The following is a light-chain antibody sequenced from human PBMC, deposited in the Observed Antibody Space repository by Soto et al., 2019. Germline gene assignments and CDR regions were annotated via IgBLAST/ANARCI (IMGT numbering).Light chain of an antibody. Sequence: DIALTQSPDSLVVSLGERATITCKTGQTVLSTSNNKNYLAWYQQRPGQPPKLLMYYASTRASGVPDRFIGSGSATEFTLTVAGLQPEDVAVYYCHQYYSSPYSFGQGTRLEI. CDR3: HQYYSSPYS. J-gene: IGKJ2*01. CDR1: QTVLSTSNNKNY. V-gene: IGKV4-1*01. CDR2: YAS.